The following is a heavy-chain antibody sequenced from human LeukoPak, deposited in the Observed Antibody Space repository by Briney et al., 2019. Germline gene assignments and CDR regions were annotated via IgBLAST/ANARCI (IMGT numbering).Heavy chain of an antibody. D-gene: IGHD2-2*01. V-gene: IGHV3-21*01. Sequence: GGSLRLSCAASGFTFSSYSMNWVRQAPGKGLEWVSSISSSSSYIYYADSVKGRFTISGDNAKNSLYLQMNSLRAEDTAVYYCARAGGYCSSTSCFPYYWGQGTLVTVSS. CDR3: ARAGGYCSSTSCFPYY. CDR1: GFTFSSYS. CDR2: ISSSSSYI. J-gene: IGHJ4*02.